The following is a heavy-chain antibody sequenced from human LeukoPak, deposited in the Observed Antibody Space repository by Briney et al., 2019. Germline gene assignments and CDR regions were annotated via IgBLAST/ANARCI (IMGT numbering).Heavy chain of an antibody. D-gene: IGHD4-17*01. CDR2: IKQDGSEK. CDR1: GFIFSSHW. V-gene: IGHV3-7*03. Sequence: GGSLRLSCAASGFIFSSHWMTWARQAPGRGLEWVAIIKQDGSEKFYVDSVKGRFTISRDNAKNSLYLQMNSLRAEDTAMYYCAAEGYGDHGDAFDIWGQGTMVTVSS. CDR3: AAEGYGDHGDAFDI. J-gene: IGHJ3*02.